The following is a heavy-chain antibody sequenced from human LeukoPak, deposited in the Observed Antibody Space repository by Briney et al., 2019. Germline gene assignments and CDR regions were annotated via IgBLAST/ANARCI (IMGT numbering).Heavy chain of an antibody. Sequence: ASVKVSCKASGYTFNNYGINWVRQAPGQGLEWMGWISTYNGNTNYAHKLQGRVIMTTDTSTSTAYMELSSLRSEDTAVYYCARDYDFWSGLDYWGQGTLVTVSS. CDR2: ISTYNGNT. J-gene: IGHJ4*02. CDR3: ARDYDFWSGLDY. V-gene: IGHV1-18*01. CDR1: GYTFNNYG. D-gene: IGHD3-3*01.